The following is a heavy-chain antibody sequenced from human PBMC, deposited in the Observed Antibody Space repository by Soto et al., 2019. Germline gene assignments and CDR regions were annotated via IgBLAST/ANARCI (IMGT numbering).Heavy chain of an antibody. J-gene: IGHJ6*02. D-gene: IGHD2-8*02. CDR1: GYTFTSYG. CDR3: ARPHDYWYYYGMDV. Sequence: QVQLVQSGAEVKKPGASVKVSCKASGYTFTSYGISWVRQAPGQGLAWMGWISAYNGNTNFAQKLQGRVTMTTDTSTSTAYVELRSLRSDDTAVYYCARPHDYWYYYGMDVWGQGTTVTVSS. CDR2: ISAYNGNT. V-gene: IGHV1-18*04.